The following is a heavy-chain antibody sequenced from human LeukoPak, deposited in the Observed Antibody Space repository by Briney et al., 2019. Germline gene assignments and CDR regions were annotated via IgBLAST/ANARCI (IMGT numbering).Heavy chain of an antibody. D-gene: IGHD6-6*01. J-gene: IGHJ6*03. V-gene: IGHV1-69-2*01. CDR2: VDPEDGET. CDR3: ATGQSIAARPDYYYYMDV. Sequence: GASVKVSCKASGYTFTDYYMHWVQQAPGKGLEWMGRVDPEDGETIYAEKFQGRVTITADTSTDTAYMELSSLRSEDTAVYYCATGQSIAARPDYYYYMDVWGKGTTGTVSS. CDR1: GYTFTDYY.